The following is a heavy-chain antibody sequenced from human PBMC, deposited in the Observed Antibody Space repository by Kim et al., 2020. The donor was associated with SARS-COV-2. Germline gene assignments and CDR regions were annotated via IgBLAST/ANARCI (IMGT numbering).Heavy chain of an antibody. V-gene: IGHV3-9*01. CDR3: AKSKGGG. J-gene: IGHJ4*02. CDR2: GSI. D-gene: IGHD2-15*01. Sequence: GSIGYADSVKGRFTSSRDNAKNSLYLQMNSLRADDTALYYCAKSKGGGWGQGTLVTVSS.